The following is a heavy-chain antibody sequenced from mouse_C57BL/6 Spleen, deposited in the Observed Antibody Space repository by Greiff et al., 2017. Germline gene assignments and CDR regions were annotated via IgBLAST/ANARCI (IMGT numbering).Heavy chain of an antibody. CDR2: IYPGDGDT. CDR1: GYAFSSSW. D-gene: IGHD4-1*01. V-gene: IGHV1-82*01. CDR3: ARGGYPNPFDD. Sequence: VQLQQSGPELVKPGASVKISCKASGYAFSSSWMNWVKQRPGKGLEWIGRIYPGDGDTNYNGKFKGKATLTADKSSRTAYMQLSSLTSEDSAVYFCARGGYPNPFDDWGQGTTLTVSS. J-gene: IGHJ2*01.